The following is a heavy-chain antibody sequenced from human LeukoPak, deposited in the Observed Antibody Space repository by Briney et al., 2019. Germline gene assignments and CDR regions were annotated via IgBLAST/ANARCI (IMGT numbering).Heavy chain of an antibody. CDR2: INPNSGGT. J-gene: IGHJ4*02. Sequence: GASVKVSCTASGYTFTGYYMHWVRQAPGQGLEWMGWINPNSGGTNYAQKFQGRVTMTRDTSISTAYMELSRLRSDDTAVYYCARVFYDSSGSTVDYWGQGTLVTVSS. CDR1: GYTFTGYY. D-gene: IGHD3-22*01. CDR3: ARVFYDSSGSTVDY. V-gene: IGHV1-2*02.